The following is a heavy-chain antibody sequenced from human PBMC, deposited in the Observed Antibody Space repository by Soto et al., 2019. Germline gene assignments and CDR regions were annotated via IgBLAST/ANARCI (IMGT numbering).Heavy chain of an antibody. D-gene: IGHD6-13*01. Sequence: ASVKVSCKVSGYTLTELSMHWVRQAPGKGLEWMGGFDPEDGETIYAQKFQGRVTMTEDTSTDTAYMELSSLRSEDTAVYYCATELTEAGTRTFDYWGQGTLVTVSS. CDR3: ATELTEAGTRTFDY. V-gene: IGHV1-24*01. CDR1: GYTLTELS. CDR2: FDPEDGET. J-gene: IGHJ4*02.